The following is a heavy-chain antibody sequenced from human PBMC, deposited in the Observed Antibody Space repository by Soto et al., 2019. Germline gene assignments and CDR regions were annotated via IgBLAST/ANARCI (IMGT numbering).Heavy chain of an antibody. J-gene: IGHJ6*02. D-gene: IGHD2-15*01. CDR1: GYSVSSSDYY. V-gene: IGHV4-39*01. CDR3: APLTVSLSGPYGIHV. CDR2: MFYSGLT. Sequence: PSETLSLTCSVSGYSVSSSDYYWAWIRQSPGKGLEWIGSMFYSGLTYYNPSLKSRVTLSVDTSKNHFSVRLNSVTAADTAVYCCAPLTVSLSGPYGIHVWGQGTTVTVSS.